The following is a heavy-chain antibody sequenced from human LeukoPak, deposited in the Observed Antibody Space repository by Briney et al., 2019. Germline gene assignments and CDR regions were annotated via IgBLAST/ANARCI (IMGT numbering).Heavy chain of an antibody. J-gene: IGHJ5*02. Sequence: ASVKVSCKASGYTFTSYDINWVRQATGQGLEWMGWMNPNSGNTDYAQKFQGRVTMTRDTSITTAYMELSSLRSEDTAVYYCARGRWLQQHPNWFDPWGQGTLVTVSS. CDR3: ARGRWLQQHPNWFDP. CDR1: GYTFTSYD. D-gene: IGHD5-24*01. V-gene: IGHV1-8*01. CDR2: MNPNSGNT.